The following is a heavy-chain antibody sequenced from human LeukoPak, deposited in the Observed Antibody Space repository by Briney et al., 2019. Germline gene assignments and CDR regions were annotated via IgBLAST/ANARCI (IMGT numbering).Heavy chain of an antibody. CDR1: GYTFTSYY. Sequence: ASVKVSCKASGYTFTSYYMHWVRQAPGQGLEWMGIINPSGGSTSYAQKFQGRVTMTRDMSTSTVYMELSSLRSKDTAVYYCARDEVDFWRDYYMDVWGKGTTVTVSS. J-gene: IGHJ6*03. D-gene: IGHD3-3*01. CDR3: ARDEVDFWRDYYMDV. CDR2: INPSGGST. V-gene: IGHV1-46*01.